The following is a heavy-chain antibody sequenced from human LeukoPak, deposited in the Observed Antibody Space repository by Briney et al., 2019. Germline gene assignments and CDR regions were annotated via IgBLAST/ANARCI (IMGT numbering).Heavy chain of an antibody. CDR1: GGTFNNYA. V-gene: IGHV1-69*06. D-gene: IGHD3-22*01. CDR3: ARADDRSGSYYILGFDS. Sequence: ASVNVSCKASGGTFNNYAVSWVRQAPGQGLEWMGKLIPFFNTTYYAQKFQGRVTITADKSTTTAYMELSGLRSEDTAVYYCARADDRSGSYYILGFDSWGQGTLVTVSS. J-gene: IGHJ5*01. CDR2: LIPFFNTT.